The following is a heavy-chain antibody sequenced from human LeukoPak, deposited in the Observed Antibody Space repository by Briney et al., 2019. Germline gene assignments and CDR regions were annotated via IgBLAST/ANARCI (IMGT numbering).Heavy chain of an antibody. J-gene: IGHJ4*02. CDR3: ARGRVGATSYYFVY. CDR2: INHSGST. CDR1: GGSFSGYS. D-gene: IGHD1-26*01. V-gene: IGHV4-34*01. Sequence: PSETLSLTCAVYGGSFSGYSWSWVRQPPGKGLEWVGEINHSGSTNCNPVLKSRVTISVGTSKHQFALKLSSVTAADTAVYYCARGRVGATSYYFVYWGERTLVTVPS.